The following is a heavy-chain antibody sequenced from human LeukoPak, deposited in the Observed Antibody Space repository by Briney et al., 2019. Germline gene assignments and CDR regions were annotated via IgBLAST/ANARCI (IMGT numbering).Heavy chain of an antibody. J-gene: IGHJ4*02. D-gene: IGHD6-13*01. V-gene: IGHV3-30*18. Sequence: GRSLRLSCAASGFTFSSYGMHWVRQAPGKGLEWVAVISYDGSNKYYADSVKGRFTISRDNSKNTLYLQMNSLRAEDTAVYYCAKDPGPGVAAVRGSYFDYWGQGTLVTVSS. CDR3: AKDPGPGVAAVRGSYFDY. CDR2: ISYDGSNK. CDR1: GFTFSSYG.